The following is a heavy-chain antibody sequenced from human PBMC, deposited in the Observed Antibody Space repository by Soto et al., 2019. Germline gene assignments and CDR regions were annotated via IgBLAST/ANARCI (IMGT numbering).Heavy chain of an antibody. CDR1: GFTFSTYA. J-gene: IGHJ6*02. V-gene: IGHV3-48*03. D-gene: IGHD6-6*01. Sequence: EVQLVESGGGLVQPGGSLRLSCAASGFTFSTYAMNWVRQAPGKGLEWVSFFSGSSGTIFYADSVKGRFTISGDNAKNSLYLQMNSLRAEDTAVYYCARGRPSSPYYYYGMDVWGQGTTVTVSS. CDR3: ARGRPSSPYYYYGMDV. CDR2: FSGSSGTI.